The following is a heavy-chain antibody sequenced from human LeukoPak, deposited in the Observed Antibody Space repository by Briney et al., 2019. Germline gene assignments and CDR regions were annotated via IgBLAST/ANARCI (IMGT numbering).Heavy chain of an antibody. CDR2: IYHSGST. V-gene: IGHV4-38-2*02. CDR1: GYSISSGYY. CDR3: ARWSYSNYYDY. Sequence: PSETLSLTCTVSGYSISSGYYWGWIRQPPGKGLEWIGSIYHSGSTYYNPSLKSRVTISVDTSKNQFSLKLSSVTAADTAVYYCARWSYSNYYDYWGQGTLVTVSS. D-gene: IGHD3-10*01. J-gene: IGHJ4*02.